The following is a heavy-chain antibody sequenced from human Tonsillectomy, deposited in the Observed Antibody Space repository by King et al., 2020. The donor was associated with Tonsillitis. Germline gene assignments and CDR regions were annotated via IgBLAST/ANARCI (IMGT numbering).Heavy chain of an antibody. CDR1: CGSISSSDPY. Sequence: QLQLQESGPGVVKPSETLSLTCTVSCGSISSSDPYWAWIRQPPGKGLEWIGCMYRIGSVFYNPSLKSRITISGGTAENRFSLKLSSLTAADTAVYFCARYVSGHFDYWGQGALVTVSS. CDR3: ARYVSGHFDY. V-gene: IGHV4-39*01. J-gene: IGHJ4*02. D-gene: IGHD1-26*01. CDR2: MYRIGSV.